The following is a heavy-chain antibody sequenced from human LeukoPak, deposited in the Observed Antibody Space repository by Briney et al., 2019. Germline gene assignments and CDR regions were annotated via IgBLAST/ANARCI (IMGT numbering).Heavy chain of an antibody. V-gene: IGHV3-21*01. CDR1: GFTVSDFH. D-gene: IGHD3-9*01. Sequence: PGGSLRLSCAASGFTVSDFHMNWVRQAPGKGLEWVSSITSSSTAVYYADSVKGRFTISRDNAKNSLYLQMNSLRAEDTAVYYCARTYYDILAAYNPYFDYWGQGALVTVSS. CDR2: ITSSSTAV. J-gene: IGHJ4*02. CDR3: ARTYYDILAAYNPYFDY.